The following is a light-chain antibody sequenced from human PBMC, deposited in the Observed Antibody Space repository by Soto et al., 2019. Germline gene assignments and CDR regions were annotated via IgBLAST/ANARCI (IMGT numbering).Light chain of an antibody. J-gene: IGLJ1*01. Sequence: QSALTQPASMSGSPGQSITISCTGTNSDVGGYNYVSWFQHHPGKAPKLMIYDVNNRPSGVSNRFSGSKSGNTASLTISGLQAEDDAVYYCSSYTSSSTPYVFGTGTKLTVL. V-gene: IGLV2-14*03. CDR1: NSDVGGYNY. CDR2: DVN. CDR3: SSYTSSSTPYV.